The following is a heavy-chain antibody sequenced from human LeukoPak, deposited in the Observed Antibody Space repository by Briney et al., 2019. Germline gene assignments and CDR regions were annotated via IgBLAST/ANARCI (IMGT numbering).Heavy chain of an antibody. V-gene: IGHV1-8*01. CDR1: GYTFTSYD. J-gene: IGHJ6*03. CDR2: MNPNSGNT. Sequence: GASVKVSCKASGYTFTSYDINWVRQATGQGLEWMGWMNPNSGNTGYAQKFQGRVTMTRNTSISTAYMELSSLRSEDTAVYYCAVLSPPPVRGDLYYFYYYMDIWGKGTTVTVSS. D-gene: IGHD3-10*01. CDR3: AVLSPPPVRGDLYYFYYYMDI.